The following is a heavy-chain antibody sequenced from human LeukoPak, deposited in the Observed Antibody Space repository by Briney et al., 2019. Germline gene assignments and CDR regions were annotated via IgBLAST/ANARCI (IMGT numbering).Heavy chain of an antibody. D-gene: IGHD3-22*01. CDR2: INPNSGGT. J-gene: IGHJ3*02. V-gene: IGHV1-2*02. CDR3: ARETAYYYDSTPHGAFDI. CDR1: GYTFTGYY. Sequence: ASVKVSCKASGYTFTGYYMHWVRQAPGQGLEWMGWINPNSGGTNYAQKFQGRVTMTRDTSISTVYMELSRLRSDDTAVYYCARETAYYYDSTPHGAFDIWGQGTMVTVSS.